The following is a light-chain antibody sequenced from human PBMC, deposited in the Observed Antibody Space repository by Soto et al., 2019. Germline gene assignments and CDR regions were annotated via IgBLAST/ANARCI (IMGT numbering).Light chain of an antibody. V-gene: IGLV2-23*01. Sequence: QSALTQPASVSGSPGQSITISCTGTSSDVGGYNYVSWYQQHPGKAPKLMIYEGSRRPSGVPSRFSGSKSGNTASLTISGLQAEDEADYYCCAYVNSRSYVFGSGTKVTVL. CDR3: CAYVNSRSYV. CDR1: SSDVGGYNY. CDR2: EGS. J-gene: IGLJ1*01.